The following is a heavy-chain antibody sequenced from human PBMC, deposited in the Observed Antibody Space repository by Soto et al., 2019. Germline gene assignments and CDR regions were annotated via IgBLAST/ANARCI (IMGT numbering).Heavy chain of an antibody. CDR2: IIPIFGTA. CDR3: ARDMDGSPMTFDY. CDR1: GGTFSSHV. Sequence: VASVKVSCKASGGTFSSHVFSWVRQAPGQGLEWMGGIIPIFGTANYAEKFQDRVTITADESTSTAYMELSSLRSEDTAVYYCARDMDGSPMTFDYWGQGTLVTVSS. V-gene: IGHV1-69*13. J-gene: IGHJ4*02. D-gene: IGHD3-10*01.